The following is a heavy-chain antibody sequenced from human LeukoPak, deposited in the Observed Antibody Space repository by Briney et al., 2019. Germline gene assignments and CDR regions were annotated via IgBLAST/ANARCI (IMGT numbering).Heavy chain of an antibody. Sequence: PGGSLGLSCAASGFTFSSYGMHWVRQAPGKGLEWVAFIRYDGSNKYYADSVKGRFTISRDNSKNTLYLQMDSLRAEDTAVYYCAKDHGGVIDYWGQGTLVTVSS. CDR1: GFTFSSYG. CDR2: IRYDGSNK. D-gene: IGHD3-10*01. CDR3: AKDHGGVIDY. V-gene: IGHV3-30*02. J-gene: IGHJ4*02.